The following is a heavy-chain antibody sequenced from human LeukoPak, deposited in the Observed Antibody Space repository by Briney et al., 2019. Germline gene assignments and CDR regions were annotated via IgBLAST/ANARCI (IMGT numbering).Heavy chain of an antibody. CDR2: ISSSSSSI. CDR3: AGSILTGYPNFDY. J-gene: IGHJ4*02. CDR1: GFTFSISS. D-gene: IGHD3-9*01. V-gene: IGHV3-48*04. Sequence: PGGSLRLSCVASGFTFSISSMSWVRQAPGEGLEWVSYISSSSSSIYDADSVRGRFTISRDNAKNSLYLQMNSLRAEDTAVYYCAGSILTGYPNFDYWGQGTLVTVSS.